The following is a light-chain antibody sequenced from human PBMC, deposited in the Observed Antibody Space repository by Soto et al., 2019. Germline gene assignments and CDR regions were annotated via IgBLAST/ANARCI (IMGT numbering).Light chain of an antibody. J-gene: IGLJ1*01. CDR3: SSFTASTSYV. CDR2: DVN. CDR1: SSEVVSYNS. Sequence: LTQPAYVSWSPGLSIAISCTRTSSEVVSYNSVSWYQQYPGKAPKLMIHDVNNRPSGISDRFSGSKSGNTASLTISGLQAEDEADYYCSSFTASTSYVFGTGTKVTVL. V-gene: IGLV2-14*03.